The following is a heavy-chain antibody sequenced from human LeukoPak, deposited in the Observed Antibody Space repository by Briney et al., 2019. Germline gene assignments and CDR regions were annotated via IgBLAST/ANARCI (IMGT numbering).Heavy chain of an antibody. Sequence: GASVKVSCKASGYTFTSYGISWVRQAPGQGLEWMGGIIPIFGTANYAQKFQGRVTITADESTSTAYMELSSLRSEDTAVYYCARVVCSSTSCYKGYMDVWGKGTTVTISS. D-gene: IGHD2-2*01. J-gene: IGHJ6*03. CDR3: ARVVCSSTSCYKGYMDV. CDR1: GYTFTSYG. V-gene: IGHV1-69*13. CDR2: IIPIFGTA.